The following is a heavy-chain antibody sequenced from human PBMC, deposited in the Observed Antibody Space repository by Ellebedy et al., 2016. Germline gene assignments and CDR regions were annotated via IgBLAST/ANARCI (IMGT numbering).Heavy chain of an antibody. CDR2: IYYSGST. V-gene: IGHV4-39*07. CDR3: ARGRPNGDPPEY. Sequence: GSLRLXCTVSGGSISSSSYYWGWIRQPPGKGLEWIGSIYYSGSTYYNPSLKSRVTISVDTSKNQFSLKLSSVTAADTAVYYCARGRPNGDPPEYWGQGTLVTVSS. CDR1: GGSISSSSYY. J-gene: IGHJ4*02. D-gene: IGHD4-17*01.